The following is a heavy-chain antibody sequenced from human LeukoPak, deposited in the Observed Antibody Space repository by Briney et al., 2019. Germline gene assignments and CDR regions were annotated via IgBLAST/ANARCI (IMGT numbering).Heavy chain of an antibody. V-gene: IGHV5-51*01. D-gene: IGHD2-15*01. CDR2: IYPSDSDT. CDR3: ARRSGVGAEPYYFDY. CDR1: EXRFTTYC. J-gene: IGHJ4*02. Sequence: GESLKISFKASEXRFTTYCIGWVRQMPGKGLEWLGIIYPSDSDTRYSPSFQGQVTISADQSFSTTYLQWSSLKAADTAMYYCARRSGVGAEPYYFDYWGQGALVTVSS.